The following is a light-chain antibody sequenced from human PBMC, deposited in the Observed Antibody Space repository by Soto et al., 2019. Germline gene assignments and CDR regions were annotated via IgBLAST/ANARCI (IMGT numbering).Light chain of an antibody. Sequence: QSVLTQPPSASGSPGQSVTISCTGAASNVGGYNYVSWYQQHPGKSTKLIISKSRERPSGVPDRFSGSKSGNTASLTVSGLQAEDEAEYYCSSYAGSNNVIFGGGTKLTVL. J-gene: IGLJ2*01. CDR2: KSR. CDR1: ASNVGGYNY. V-gene: IGLV2-8*01. CDR3: SSYAGSNNVI.